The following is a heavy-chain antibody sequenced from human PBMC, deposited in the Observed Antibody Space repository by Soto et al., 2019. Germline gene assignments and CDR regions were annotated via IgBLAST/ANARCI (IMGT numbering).Heavy chain of an antibody. CDR1: GFTFSTYS. CDR2: ITKSSRTI. V-gene: IGHV3-48*01. Sequence: EVQLVESGGGLVQPGVSLRLSCAASGFTFSTYSMNWVRQAPGKGLEWISYITKSSRTIYYADSVKGRFTISRDNAKNSLYLQMNILRAEDTAVYYCTRDHGYGYGMDVWGQGTTVTVSS. D-gene: IGHD5-12*01. J-gene: IGHJ6*02. CDR3: TRDHGYGYGMDV.